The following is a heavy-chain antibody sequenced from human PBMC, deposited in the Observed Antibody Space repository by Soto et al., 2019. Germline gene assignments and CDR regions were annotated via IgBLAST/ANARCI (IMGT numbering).Heavy chain of an antibody. CDR3: AKDSYSSSSFNYYYYGMDV. CDR1: GFTFSSYG. D-gene: IGHD6-6*01. J-gene: IGHJ6*02. V-gene: IGHV3-30*18. CDR2: ISYDGSNK. Sequence: GGSLRLSCAASGFTFSSYGMHWVRQAPGKGLEWVAVISYDGSNKYYADSVKGRFPISRDNSKNTLYLQMNSLRAEDPAVYYCAKDSYSSSSFNYYYYGMDVWGQGPTVTVS.